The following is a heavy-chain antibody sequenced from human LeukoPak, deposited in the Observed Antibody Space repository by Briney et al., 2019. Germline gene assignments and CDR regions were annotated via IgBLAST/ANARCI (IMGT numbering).Heavy chain of an antibody. CDR3: ASHIATAGSVDY. D-gene: IGHD6-13*01. Sequence: GGSLRLSCAASGFTFSSYAMSWVRQAPGKGLEWVSAISGSGGSTYYADSVTGRFTISRDNSKNTLHLKMNTLRAEDTAVYYCASHIATAGSVDYWGQGTLVTVSS. CDR1: GFTFSSYA. J-gene: IGHJ4*02. CDR2: ISGSGGST. V-gene: IGHV3-23*01.